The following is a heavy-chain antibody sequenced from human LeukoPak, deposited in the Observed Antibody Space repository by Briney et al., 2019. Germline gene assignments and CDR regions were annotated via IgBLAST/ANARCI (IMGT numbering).Heavy chain of an antibody. V-gene: IGHV3-74*01. Sequence: GGSLRLSCAASGFTFRSYWMHWVGQAPGKGLVWVSRINSDGSSTSYAGSVKGRFTISRDNSKNTLYLQMNSLRVEDSAVYYCARDQIYSSGGYCYFDYWGQGTLVTVSS. CDR1: GFTFRSYW. J-gene: IGHJ4*02. CDR3: ARDQIYSSGGYCYFDY. D-gene: IGHD2-15*01. CDR2: INSDGSST.